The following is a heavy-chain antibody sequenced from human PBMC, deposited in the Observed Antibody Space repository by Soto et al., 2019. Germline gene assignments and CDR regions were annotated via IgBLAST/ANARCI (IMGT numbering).Heavy chain of an antibody. J-gene: IGHJ6*01. CDR1: GYTFTSYG. Sequence: GASVKVSCKASGYTFTSYGISWVRKAPGQGLEWVGCLSAYNGNTNYAQKLQGRVTMTTDTCTSTAYMELRTLRADDTAVYYCARDSVRYCRAVECYQGYCYFAMAVGGQGTTVTVAS. CDR3: ARDSVRYCRAVECYQGYCYFAMAV. V-gene: IGHV1-18*01. D-gene: IGHD2-15*01. CDR2: LSAYNGNT.